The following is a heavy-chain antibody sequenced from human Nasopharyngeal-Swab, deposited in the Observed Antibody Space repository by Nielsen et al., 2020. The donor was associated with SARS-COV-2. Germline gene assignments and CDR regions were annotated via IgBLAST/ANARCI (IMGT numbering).Heavy chain of an antibody. Sequence: GESLKISCAASGFTFSSYWMSWVRQAPGKGLEWVANIKQDGSEKYYVDSVKGRFTISRDNAKNSLYLQMNSLRAEDTAVYYCAREYSGWIPYYYYGMDVWGQGTTVTVSS. J-gene: IGHJ6*02. D-gene: IGHD6-19*01. CDR2: IKQDGSEK. V-gene: IGHV3-7*01. CDR3: AREYSGWIPYYYYGMDV. CDR1: GFTFSSYW.